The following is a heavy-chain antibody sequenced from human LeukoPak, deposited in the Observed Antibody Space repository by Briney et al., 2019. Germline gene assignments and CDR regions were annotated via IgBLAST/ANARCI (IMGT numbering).Heavy chain of an antibody. V-gene: IGHV3-11*01. CDR3: ARALYGTDDAFDI. Sequence: PGGPLRLSCAASGFTFSDYYMSWIRQAPGKGLEWVSYISSSGSTIYYADSVKGRFTISRDNAKNSLYLQMNSLRAEDTAVYYCARALYGTDDAFDIWGQGTMVTVSS. CDR2: ISSSGSTI. CDR1: GFTFSDYY. D-gene: IGHD4-17*01. J-gene: IGHJ3*02.